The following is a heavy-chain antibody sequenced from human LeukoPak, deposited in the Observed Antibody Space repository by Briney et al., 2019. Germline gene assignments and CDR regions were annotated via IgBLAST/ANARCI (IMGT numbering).Heavy chain of an antibody. CDR3: AKGLEGTTVPRDDAFDI. V-gene: IGHV3-43D*03. CDR2: ISWDGGST. D-gene: IGHD4-17*01. Sequence: GGSLRLSCAASGFTFDDYAMHWVRHAPGKGLEWVSLISWDGGSTYYADSVKGRFTISRDNSKNSLYLQMNSLRAEDTALYYCAKGLEGTTVPRDDAFDIWGQGTMVTVSS. CDR1: GFTFDDYA. J-gene: IGHJ3*02.